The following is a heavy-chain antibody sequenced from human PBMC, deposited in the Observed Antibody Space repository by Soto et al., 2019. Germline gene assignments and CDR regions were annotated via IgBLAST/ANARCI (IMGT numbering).Heavy chain of an antibody. D-gene: IGHD3-10*01. CDR3: ARDPIDGSRSYYKDRKNYYYYGMDV. V-gene: IGHV1-18*01. Sequence: ASVKVSCKASGYTFTSYGISWVRQAPGQGLEWMGWISAYNGNTNYAQKLQGRVTMTTDTSTSTAYMELRSLRSDDTAVYYCARDPIDGSRSYYKDRKNYYYYGMDVWGQGTTVTVSS. J-gene: IGHJ6*02. CDR2: ISAYNGNT. CDR1: GYTFTSYG.